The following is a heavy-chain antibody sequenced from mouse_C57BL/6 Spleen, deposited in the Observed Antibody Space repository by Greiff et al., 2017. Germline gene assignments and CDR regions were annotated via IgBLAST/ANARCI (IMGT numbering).Heavy chain of an antibody. Sequence: ESGPGLVKPSQSLSLTCSVTGYSITSGYYWNWIRQFPGNKLEWMGYISYDGSNNYNPSLKNRISITRDKSKNQFFLKLNSVTTEDTATYYCARGLIGGYYAMDYWGQGTSVTVSS. CDR2: ISYDGSN. CDR3: ARGLIGGYYAMDY. J-gene: IGHJ4*01. V-gene: IGHV3-6*01. CDR1: GYSITSGYY.